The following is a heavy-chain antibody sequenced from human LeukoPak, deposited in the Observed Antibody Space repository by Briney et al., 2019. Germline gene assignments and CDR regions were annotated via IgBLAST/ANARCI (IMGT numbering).Heavy chain of an antibody. CDR3: AKDQEQLVLTYFQH. Sequence: GGSLRLSCAASGFTFSSYAMSWVRQAPGKGLEGVSAISGSGGSTYYADSVKGRFTISRDNSKNTLYLQMNSLRAEDTAVYYCAKDQEQLVLTYFQHWGQGTLVTVSS. CDR1: GFTFSSYA. CDR2: ISGSGGST. D-gene: IGHD6-13*01. J-gene: IGHJ1*01. V-gene: IGHV3-23*01.